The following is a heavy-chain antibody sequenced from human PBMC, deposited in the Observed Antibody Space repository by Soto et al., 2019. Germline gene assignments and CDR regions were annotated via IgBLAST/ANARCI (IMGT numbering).Heavy chain of an antibody. CDR2: TYYRSKWYN. CDR3: AREVSSSSADYYYYYGMDV. Sequence: SQTLSLTCAISGDSVSSNSAAWNWIRQSPSRGLEWLGRTYYRSKWYNDYAVSVKSRITINPDTSKNQFSLQLNSVTPEDTAVYYCAREVSSSSADYYYYYGMDVWGQGTTVTVSS. V-gene: IGHV6-1*01. D-gene: IGHD6-6*01. J-gene: IGHJ6*02. CDR1: GDSVSSNSAA.